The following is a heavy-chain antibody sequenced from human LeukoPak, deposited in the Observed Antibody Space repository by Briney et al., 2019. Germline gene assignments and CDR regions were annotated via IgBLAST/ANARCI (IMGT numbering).Heavy chain of an antibody. V-gene: IGHV3-48*03. CDR1: GFTFSSYE. D-gene: IGHD6-13*01. J-gene: IGHJ4*02. CDR3: ARYGYSSNWYN. Sequence: GGSLRLSCAASGFTFSSYEMNLVRQRPGKGLEWVSYISSSGSTIYYVDSVKGRFTISRDNAKNSLYLQMNSLRVEDTAVYYCARYGYSSNWYNWGQGTLVTVSS. CDR2: ISSSGSTI.